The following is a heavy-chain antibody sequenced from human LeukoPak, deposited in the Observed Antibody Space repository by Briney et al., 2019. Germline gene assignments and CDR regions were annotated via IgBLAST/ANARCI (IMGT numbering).Heavy chain of an antibody. D-gene: IGHD4-17*01. CDR3: ARDPTVTMWGVYPIDY. CDR1: GFTFSDYY. V-gene: IGHV3-11*04. CDR2: ISSSGSTI. Sequence: PGGSLRLSCAASGFTFSDYYMSWIRQAPGKGLEWVSYISSSGSTIYYADSVKGRFTISRDNAKNSLYLQMNSLRAEDTAVYYCARDPTVTMWGVYPIDYWGQGTLVTVSS. J-gene: IGHJ4*02.